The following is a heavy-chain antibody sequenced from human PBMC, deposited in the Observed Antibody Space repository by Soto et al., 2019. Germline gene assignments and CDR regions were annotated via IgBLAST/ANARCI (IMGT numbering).Heavy chain of an antibody. D-gene: IGHD6-19*01. Sequence: EVQLVESGGGLLQPGGSLRLTCVASGFPFSSYSMNWVRKAPGKGLEWSSYITSDTNTIKYADSVKGRFTISRDNAKNLVYLQMNSLRDEDTAVYFCARSVEGHFDYWGQGTVVTVSS. CDR3: ARSVEGHFDY. CDR2: ITSDTNTI. J-gene: IGHJ4*02. V-gene: IGHV3-48*02. CDR1: GFPFSSYS.